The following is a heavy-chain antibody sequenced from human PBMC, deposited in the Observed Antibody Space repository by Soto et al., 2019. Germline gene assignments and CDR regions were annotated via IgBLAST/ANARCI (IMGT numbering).Heavy chain of an antibody. D-gene: IGHD2-15*01. Sequence: ASEPLSLTCAVYGGSFSGYSWSWIRQPPGKGLEWIGEINHSGSTNYNPSLKSRVTISVDTSKNQFSLKLSSVTAAGTAVYYCARSVDYYYYGMDVWGQGTTVTVSS. J-gene: IGHJ6*02. CDR1: GGSFSGYS. CDR2: INHSGST. CDR3: ARSVDYYYYGMDV. V-gene: IGHV4-34*01.